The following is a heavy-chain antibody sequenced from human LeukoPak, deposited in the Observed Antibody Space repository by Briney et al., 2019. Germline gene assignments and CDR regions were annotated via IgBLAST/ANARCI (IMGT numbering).Heavy chain of an antibody. V-gene: IGHV3-11*03. CDR2: ISSSSTYT. CDR3: ARHIDNGWYAY. D-gene: IGHD6-19*01. Sequence: GGSLRLSCAASGFTFSAYYMSWIRQAPGKGLEWVSCISSSSTYTNYADSVKGRFTISRDNAKNSLYLQMNSLRAEDTAVYYCARHIDNGWYAYWGQGTLVTVSS. CDR1: GFTFSAYY. J-gene: IGHJ4*02.